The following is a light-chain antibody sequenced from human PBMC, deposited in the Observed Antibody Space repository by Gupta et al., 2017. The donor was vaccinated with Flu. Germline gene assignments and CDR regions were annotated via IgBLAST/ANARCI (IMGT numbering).Light chain of an antibody. CDR2: GTS. CDR1: QSVNSN. CDR3: QHEINGQTMFT. V-gene: IGKV3D-15*01. J-gene: IGKJ2*01. Sequence: TLSVSPGERVTLSCRASQSVNSNLAWFKQKPGQAPRLLIYGTSTRATHIKGRFSGSGDATEFTLTISSRQSEDFAVNYCQHEINGQTMFTFGQGTKLE.